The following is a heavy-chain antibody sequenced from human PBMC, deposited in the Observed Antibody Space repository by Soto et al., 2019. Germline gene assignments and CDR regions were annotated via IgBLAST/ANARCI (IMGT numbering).Heavy chain of an antibody. V-gene: IGHV4-30-4*01. CDR2: IYASGST. CDR1: GASISRGHYS. CDR3: AREGLGMVGFGF. J-gene: IGHJ4*02. Sequence: QLQLQESGPGLVKPSQTLTLTCLINGASISRGHYSWNWIRQSPGKGLEWLGYIYASGSTQHNPSLQARDTLSVDTTQNHFSLSLTSVTAADSGIYYCAREGLGMVGFGFWGPGTLVRVSS. D-gene: IGHD2-8*01.